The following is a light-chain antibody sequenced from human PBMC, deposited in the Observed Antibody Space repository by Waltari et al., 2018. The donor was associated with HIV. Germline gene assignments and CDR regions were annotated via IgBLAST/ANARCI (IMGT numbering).Light chain of an antibody. Sequence: SALTQPASVSGSPGQSITISCTATRSDVGSYNLVSWYQQHPGKAPKLMIYEGSKRPSGVSNRFSGSKSGNTASLTISGLQAEDEADYYCCSYAGSSNVVFGGGTKLTVL. CDR3: CSYAGSSNVV. V-gene: IGLV2-23*01. CDR2: EGS. J-gene: IGLJ2*01. CDR1: RSDVGSYNL.